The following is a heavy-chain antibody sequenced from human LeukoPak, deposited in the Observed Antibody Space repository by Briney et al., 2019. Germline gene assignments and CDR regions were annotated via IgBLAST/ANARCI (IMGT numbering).Heavy chain of an antibody. D-gene: IGHD3-22*01. V-gene: IGHV1-3*01. CDR2: INAGNGNT. Sequence: GSVKVSCKASGYTFTSYAMHWVRQAPGQRLEWMGWINAGNGNTKYSQKFQGRVTITRDTSASTAYMELSSLRSEDTAVYYCARVGSSGYLLYYFDYWGQGTLVTVSS. CDR1: GYTFTSYA. J-gene: IGHJ4*02. CDR3: ARVGSSGYLLYYFDY.